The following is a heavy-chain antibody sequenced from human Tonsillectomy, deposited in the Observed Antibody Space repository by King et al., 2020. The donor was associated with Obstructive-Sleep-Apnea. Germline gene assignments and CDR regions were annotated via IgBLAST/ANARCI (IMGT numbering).Heavy chain of an antibody. CDR2: IYYGGSA. Sequence: VPLQESGPGLVKPSETLSLTCTVSGGSVSSGRYYWSWVRPPPQKGLQWIGHIYYGGSADSNPSLKSRVTISLDTSKSQISLRLTSVTAADTAVYYCVRYLCGTSCFGHYYYAMDVWGQGTTVTVSS. CDR1: GGSVSSGRYY. D-gene: IGHD2-2*01. CDR3: VRYLCGTSCFGHYYYAMDV. J-gene: IGHJ6*02. V-gene: IGHV4-61*01.